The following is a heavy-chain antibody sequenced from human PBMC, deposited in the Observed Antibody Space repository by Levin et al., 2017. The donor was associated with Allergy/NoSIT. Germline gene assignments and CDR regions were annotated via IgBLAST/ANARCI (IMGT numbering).Heavy chain of an antibody. D-gene: IGHD3-10*01. CDR2: IRSKAYGETT. V-gene: IGHV3-49*03. J-gene: IGHJ6*02. Sequence: HAGGSLRLSCTASGFTFSDYAMTWFRQAPGKGLEWVGFIRSKAYGETTEYAASVKGRFTISSDDSKSIAYLQMNSLKTEDTAVYYCSRSADYSGSGSYYDYYYYYGMDVWGQGTTVTVSS. CDR3: SRSADYSGSGSYYDYYYYYGMDV. CDR1: GFTFSDYA.